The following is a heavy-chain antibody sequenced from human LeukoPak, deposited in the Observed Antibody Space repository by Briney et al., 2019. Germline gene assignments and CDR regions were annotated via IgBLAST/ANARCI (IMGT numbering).Heavy chain of an antibody. J-gene: IGHJ5*02. CDR3: ARDIAPVGAWWFDP. Sequence: ASVKVSCKPSGYTFTDYFIHWMRQAPGQGLEWMGWIRPADGGTKYAQNFLGRVTITRDTSISTVYMELNSLTSDDTAIYYCARDIAPVGAWWFDPWGQGTLVTVSS. CDR2: IRPADGGT. CDR1: GYTFTDYF. D-gene: IGHD6-13*01. V-gene: IGHV1-2*02.